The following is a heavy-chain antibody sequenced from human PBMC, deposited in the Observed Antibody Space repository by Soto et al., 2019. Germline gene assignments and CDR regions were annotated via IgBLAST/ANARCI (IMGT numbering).Heavy chain of an antibody. J-gene: IGHJ4*02. CDR1: GGTFSSYA. D-gene: IGHD6-13*01. V-gene: IGHV1-69*12. CDR3: ARGYSSSWYVPPSDY. Sequence: QVQLVQSGAEVKKPGSSVKVSCKASGGTFSSYAISWVRQAPGQGLEWMGGIIPIFGTANYAQKFQGRVTITADESTITAYMELSGLRSEDTAVYYCARGYSSSWYVPPSDYWGQGTLVTVSS. CDR2: IIPIFGTA.